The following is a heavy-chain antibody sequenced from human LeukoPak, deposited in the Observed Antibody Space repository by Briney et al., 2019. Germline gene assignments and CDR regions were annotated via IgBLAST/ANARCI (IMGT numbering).Heavy chain of an antibody. Sequence: GGSLRLSCVASGITFSGDWMDWVRQVPGKGLVWVSRINRDGSKTIYADSVKGRFTISRDNVKKTVYLQMDSPTAEDSAVYYCARPWDVWGQGTSVTVSS. CDR1: GITFSGDW. CDR3: ARPWDV. V-gene: IGHV3-74*01. CDR2: INRDGSKT. J-gene: IGHJ6*02.